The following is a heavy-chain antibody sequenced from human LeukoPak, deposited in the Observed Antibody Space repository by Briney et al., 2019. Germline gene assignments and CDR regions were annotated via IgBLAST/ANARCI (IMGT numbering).Heavy chain of an antibody. Sequence: GGSLRLSCAASGFTLSSYGMHWIRQAPGRGLEWVAYIQYSGGIRKYADSVKGRFTISRDNSKNTLLLQMNTLKTEDTAVYYCAKKRPGDGDIFDYWGQGTLLTVSS. CDR1: GFTLSSYG. CDR3: AKKRPGDGDIFDY. D-gene: IGHD2-21*02. V-gene: IGHV3-30*02. J-gene: IGHJ4*02. CDR2: IQYSGGIR.